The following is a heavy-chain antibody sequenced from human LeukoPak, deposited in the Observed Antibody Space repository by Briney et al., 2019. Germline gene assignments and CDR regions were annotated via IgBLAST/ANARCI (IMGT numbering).Heavy chain of an antibody. J-gene: IGHJ4*02. CDR3: ANRGVVIRVILVGFHKEAYYFDS. D-gene: IGHD3-22*01. V-gene: IGHV3-23*01. CDR2: IRNSGGVT. CDR1: GFTFNNYA. Sequence: PGGSLRLSCATSGFTFNNYAMSWVRQAPGKGLEWVSGIRNSGGVTVYASSLQGRFTISRDNSKNTLYLQMNSLRAEDTAVYFCANRGVVIRVILVGFHKEAYYFDSWGQGALVTVSS.